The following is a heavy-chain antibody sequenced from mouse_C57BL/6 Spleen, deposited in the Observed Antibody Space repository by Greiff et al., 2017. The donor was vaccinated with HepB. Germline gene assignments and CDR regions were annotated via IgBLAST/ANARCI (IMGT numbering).Heavy chain of an antibody. CDR1: GYAFSSSW. CDR2: IYTGDGDT. V-gene: IGHV1-82*01. D-gene: IGHD2-1*01. J-gene: IGHJ1*03. Sequence: QVQLQQSGPELVKPGASVKISCKASGYAFSSSWMNWVKQRPGKGLVWIGRIYTGDGDTNYNGKFKGKATLTADKSTSTAYMQLSGLTSEDSAVYCCAGGNYWYFDVWGTGTTVTVSS. CDR3: AGGNYWYFDV.